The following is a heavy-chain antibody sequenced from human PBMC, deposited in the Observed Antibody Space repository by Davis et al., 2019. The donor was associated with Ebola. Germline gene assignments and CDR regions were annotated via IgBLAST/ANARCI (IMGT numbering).Heavy chain of an antibody. CDR3: ARVGGNSSSWYVGRMDFDS. J-gene: IGHJ4*02. CDR1: GYTFTNYY. Sequence: AASVKVSCKASGYTFTNYYMHWVRQAPGQGLEWMGMINPNDGRTIYAQKFQGRVTVTRDTSTSTAYMELSSLKSEDTAVYYCARVGGNSSSWYVGRMDFDSWGQGTLVTVSS. D-gene: IGHD6-13*01. V-gene: IGHV1-46*01. CDR2: INPNDGRT.